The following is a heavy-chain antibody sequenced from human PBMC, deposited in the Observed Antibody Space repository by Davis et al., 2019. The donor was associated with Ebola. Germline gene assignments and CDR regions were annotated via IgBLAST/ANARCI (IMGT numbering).Heavy chain of an antibody. Sequence: GGSLRLSCAASGFTFSSYGMHWVRQAPGKGLEWVAVIWYDGSNKYYADSVKGRLTISRDNSKNTLYLQMNSLRAEDTAVYYCARDRLLWFGEPRGYGMDVWGQGTTVTVSS. CDR2: IWYDGSNK. D-gene: IGHD3-10*01. J-gene: IGHJ6*02. CDR1: GFTFSSYG. V-gene: IGHV3-33*08. CDR3: ARDRLLWFGEPRGYGMDV.